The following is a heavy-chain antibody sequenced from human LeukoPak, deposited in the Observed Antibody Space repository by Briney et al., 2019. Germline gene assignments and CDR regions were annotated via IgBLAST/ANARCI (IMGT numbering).Heavy chain of an antibody. CDR3: AKDRGSGSYYGSDY. D-gene: IGHD3-10*01. J-gene: IGHJ4*02. CDR2: ILYDGSNK. CDR1: GFTFSSYG. Sequence: GRSLRLSCAASGFTFSSYGMHWVRQAPGKGLEWVAVILYDGSNKYYADSVKGRFTISRDNSKNTLYLQMNSLRAEDTAVYYCAKDRGSGSYYGSDYWGQGTLVTVSS. V-gene: IGHV3-30*18.